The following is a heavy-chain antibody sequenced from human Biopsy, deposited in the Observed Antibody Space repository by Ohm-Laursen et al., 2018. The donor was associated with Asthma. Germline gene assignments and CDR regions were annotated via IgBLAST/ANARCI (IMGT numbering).Heavy chain of an antibody. V-gene: IGHV4-30-4*01. D-gene: IGHD6-19*01. CDR1: GASIKTDDHY. Sequence: TLSLTCTVSGASIKTDDHYWSWLRQPPGKGLEWFGFIHYSGGTSSNPSLKGGVTISVDTSKNQFSLKLSSVTAADTAVYYCARASVAASSNWFDPWGQGTLVTVSS. CDR3: ARASVAASSNWFDP. J-gene: IGHJ5*02. CDR2: IHYSGGT.